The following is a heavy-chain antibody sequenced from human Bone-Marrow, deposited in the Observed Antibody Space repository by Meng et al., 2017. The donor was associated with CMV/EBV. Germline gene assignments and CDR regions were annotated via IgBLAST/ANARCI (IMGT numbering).Heavy chain of an antibody. D-gene: IGHD2-8*01. CDR3: ARDRPQIVLMVYASTYYYYYGMAV. CDR2: ISYDGSNK. CDR1: GFTFSSYG. V-gene: IGHV3-30*19. Sequence: GESLKISCAASGFTFSSYGMHWVRQAPGKGLEWVAVISYDGSNKYYADSVKGRFTISRDNSKNTLYLQMNSLRAEDTAVYYCARDRPQIVLMVYASTYYYYYGMAVWGQGPTVT. J-gene: IGHJ6*01.